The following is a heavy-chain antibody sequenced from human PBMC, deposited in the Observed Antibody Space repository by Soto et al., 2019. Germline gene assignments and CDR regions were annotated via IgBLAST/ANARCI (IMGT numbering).Heavy chain of an antibody. D-gene: IGHD4-17*01. CDR2: IYHSGST. CDR1: GGSISSGGYY. CDR3: ARDVDYGDYGRFDY. Sequence: SETLSLTCTVSGGSISSGGYYWSWIRQHPGKGLEWIGYIYHSGSTYYNPSLKSRVTISVDTSKNQFSLKLSSVTAADTAVYYCARDVDYGDYGRFDYWGQGTLVTVSS. V-gene: IGHV4-31*03. J-gene: IGHJ4*02.